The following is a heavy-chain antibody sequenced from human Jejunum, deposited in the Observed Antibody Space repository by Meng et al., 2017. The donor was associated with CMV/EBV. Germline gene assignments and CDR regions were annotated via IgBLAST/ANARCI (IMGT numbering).Heavy chain of an antibody. D-gene: IGHD6-19*01. Sequence: CAASGFTFSSYEMNWVRQAPGKGLEWVSYISSGAGIINYADSVKGRFIISRDNSRDSLYLQMSSLKTEDTAFYYCVKGKQWLLSHWGQGTLVTVSS. J-gene: IGHJ4*02. CDR3: VKGKQWLLSH. CDR2: ISSGAGII. V-gene: IGHV3-48*03. CDR1: GFTFSSYE.